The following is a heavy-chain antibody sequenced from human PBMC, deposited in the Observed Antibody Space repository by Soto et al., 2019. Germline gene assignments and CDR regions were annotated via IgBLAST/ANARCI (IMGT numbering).Heavy chain of an antibody. CDR1: GGSISSYY. CDR3: ARVLSDYEDYGMDV. J-gene: IGHJ6*02. D-gene: IGHD4-17*01. Sequence: SETLSLTCTVSGGSISSYYRSWIRQPPGKGLEWIGYIYYSGSANYNPSLKSRVTISVDTSKNQFSLKLSSVTAADTAVYYCARVLSDYEDYGMDVWGQGTTVTVSS. CDR2: IYYSGSA. V-gene: IGHV4-59*01.